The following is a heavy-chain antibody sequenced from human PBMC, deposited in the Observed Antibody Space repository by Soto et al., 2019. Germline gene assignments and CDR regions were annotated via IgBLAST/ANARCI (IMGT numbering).Heavy chain of an antibody. J-gene: IGHJ6*02. D-gene: IGHD2-15*01. CDR1: GFTFSNAW. V-gene: IGHV3-15*01. Sequence: GGSLRLSCAASGFTFSNAWMSWVRQAPGKGLEWVGRIKSKTDGGTTDYAAPVKGRFTISRDDTKNTLYLQMNSLKTEDTAVYYCTTDQDTGDYYYHGMDVWGQGTTVTVSS. CDR2: IKSKTDGGTT. CDR3: TTDQDTGDYYYHGMDV.